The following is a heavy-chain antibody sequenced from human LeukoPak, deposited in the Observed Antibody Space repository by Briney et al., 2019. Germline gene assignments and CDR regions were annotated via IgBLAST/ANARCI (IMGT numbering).Heavy chain of an antibody. CDR2: ISGSGANT. V-gene: IGHV3-23*01. CDR1: GFTFSVYA. D-gene: IGHD1-26*01. J-gene: IGHJ4*02. Sequence: PRGSLRLSCAASGFTFSVYAMSWVRQAPAKGLEWVSGISGSGANTHYADSVKGRFTISRDSSKNTLYLQMNSLRAEDTATYYCAKDASGSYCPDYWGQGTLVTVSS. CDR3: AKDASGSYCPDY.